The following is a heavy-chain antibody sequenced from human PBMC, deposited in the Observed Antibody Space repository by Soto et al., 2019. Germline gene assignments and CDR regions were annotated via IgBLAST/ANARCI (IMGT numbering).Heavy chain of an antibody. J-gene: IGHJ5*02. Sequence: SETLSLTCTVSGGSISSGGYYWSWIRQHPGKGLEWIGYIYYSGSTYYNPSLKSRVTISVDTSKSQFSLKLSSVTAADTAVYYCARFVVAATRGGFDPWGQGTLVTVSS. CDR2: IYYSGST. V-gene: IGHV4-31*03. CDR3: ARFVVAATRGGFDP. D-gene: IGHD2-15*01. CDR1: GGSISSGGYY.